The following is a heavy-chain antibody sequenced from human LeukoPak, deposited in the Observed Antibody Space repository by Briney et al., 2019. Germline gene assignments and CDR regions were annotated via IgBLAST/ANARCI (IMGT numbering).Heavy chain of an antibody. V-gene: IGHV3-21*01. D-gene: IGHD6-13*01. CDR3: ARVTPSAAAGTDY. Sequence: GGSLRLSCAASGFTFSSYSMNWVRQAPGKGLEWVSSISSSSSYIYYADSVKGRFTISRDNAKSSLYLQMNSLRAEDTAAYYCARVTPSAAAGTDYWGQGTLVTVSS. J-gene: IGHJ4*02. CDR2: ISSSSSYI. CDR1: GFTFSSYS.